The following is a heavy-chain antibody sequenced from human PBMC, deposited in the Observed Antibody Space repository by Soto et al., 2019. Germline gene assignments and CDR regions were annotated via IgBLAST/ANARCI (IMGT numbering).Heavy chain of an antibody. CDR1: GGSISSGGYY. Sequence: QVQLQESGPGLVKPSQTLSLTCTVSGGSISSGGYYWSWLRQHPGKGLEWIGYISYSGSTYYNPSLKSRVTISVDTSKNQFSMKLSSVTAADTAVYYCAILYSGYDYRFDPWGQGTLVTVSS. D-gene: IGHD5-12*01. J-gene: IGHJ5*02. V-gene: IGHV4-31*03. CDR3: AILYSGYDYRFDP. CDR2: ISYSGST.